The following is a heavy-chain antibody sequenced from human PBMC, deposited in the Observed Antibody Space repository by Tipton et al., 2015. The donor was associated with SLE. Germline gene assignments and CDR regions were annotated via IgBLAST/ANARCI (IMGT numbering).Heavy chain of an antibody. Sequence: SLRLSCAASGFTFSSYAMSWVRQAPGKGLEWVSAISGSGGSTYYADSVKGRFTISRDNSKNTLYLQMNSLRAEDTAVYYCAKVRGGPSCGGGSCSGDAFDIWGKGTMVTVSS. CDR3: AKVRGGPSCGGGSCSGDAFDI. V-gene: IGHV3-23*01. CDR1: GFTFSSYA. CDR2: ISGSGGST. J-gene: IGHJ3*02. D-gene: IGHD2-15*01.